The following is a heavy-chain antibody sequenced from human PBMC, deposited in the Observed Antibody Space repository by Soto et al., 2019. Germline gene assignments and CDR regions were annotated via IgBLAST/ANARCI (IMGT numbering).Heavy chain of an antibody. V-gene: IGHV1-8*01. J-gene: IGHJ5*02. D-gene: IGHD3-16*01. Sequence: ASVKVSCKASGYSSTNNDVSWVRQATGQGLEWMGWMNPGSGDTGYAQKFQGRVTMTRDISIATAYMELSSLRSDDTAIYYCARMETFGSLNWFDPWGQGTLGTVSA. CDR2: MNPGSGDT. CDR1: GYSSTNND. CDR3: ARMETFGSLNWFDP.